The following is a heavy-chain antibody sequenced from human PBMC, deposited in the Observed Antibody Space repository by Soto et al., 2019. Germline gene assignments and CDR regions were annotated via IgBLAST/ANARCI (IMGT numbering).Heavy chain of an antibody. V-gene: IGHV1-46*01. D-gene: IGHD3-10*01. CDR2: INPSGGST. J-gene: IGHJ5*02. CDR3: ARDSSPIWYYYGSEGSNWFDP. CDR1: GYTFTSFY. Sequence: ASVKVSCKASGYTFTSFYIQWVRQAPGQGLEWVGTINPSGGSTSYARKFQGRVTMTRDTSTSTVYMELSSLRSEDTAVYYCARDSSPIWYYYGSEGSNWFDPWGQGTMVTVSS.